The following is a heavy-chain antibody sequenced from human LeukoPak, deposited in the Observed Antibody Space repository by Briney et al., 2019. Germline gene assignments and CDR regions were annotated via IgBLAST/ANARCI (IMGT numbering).Heavy chain of an antibody. CDR1: GYTLTELS. CDR2: FDPEDGET. Sequence: ASVKVSCKVSGYTLTELSMHWVRQAPGKGLEWMGGFDPEDGETIYAQKFQGRVTMTEDTSTDTAYMELSSLRSEDTAVYYCATDHGSIAAAGTPDYWGQGTLVTVSS. J-gene: IGHJ4*02. D-gene: IGHD6-13*01. V-gene: IGHV1-24*01. CDR3: ATDHGSIAAAGTPDY.